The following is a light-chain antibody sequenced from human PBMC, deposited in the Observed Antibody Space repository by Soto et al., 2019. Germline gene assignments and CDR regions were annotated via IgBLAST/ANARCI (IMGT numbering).Light chain of an antibody. CDR1: SSNIGSNT. CDR2: SNN. CDR3: AAWEDSLNGRVV. Sequence: QSVLTQPPSASGTPGQRVTICSGRSSNIGSNTVNWYKQLPETAPKLLIYSNNQRPSGVPDRLSGSRSGTSASLAISGLQSEDGGDYYCAAWEDSLNGRVVFGGGTKLTVL. V-gene: IGLV1-44*01. J-gene: IGLJ3*02.